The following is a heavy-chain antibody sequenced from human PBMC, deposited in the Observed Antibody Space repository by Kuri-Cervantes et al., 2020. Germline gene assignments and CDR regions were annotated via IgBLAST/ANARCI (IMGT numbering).Heavy chain of an antibody. CDR3: AREGGWLDYSSSWYGDAFDI. Sequence: LSPSCAVSVSAFNSYAMHRVRQAPGKGLEWVAVITYDGSNKYYADSVKGRFTISRDNSKNTLYLQMNSLRAEDTAVYYCAREGGWLDYSSSWYGDAFDIWGQGTMVTV. D-gene: IGHD6-13*01. V-gene: IGHV3-30-3*01. J-gene: IGHJ3*02. CDR2: ITYDGSNK. CDR1: VSAFNSYA.